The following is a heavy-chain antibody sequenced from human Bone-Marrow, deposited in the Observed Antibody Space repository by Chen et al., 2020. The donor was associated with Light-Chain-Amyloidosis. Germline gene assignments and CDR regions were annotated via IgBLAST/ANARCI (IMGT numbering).Heavy chain of an antibody. D-gene: IGHD5-12*01. CDR2: IFPDDSET. Sequence: EVQLEQSGPEVKKPGESLKISCKGSGYTFPNYWIGWVRQIPGKGLEWMGSIFPDDSETRSNPSLEGQVAISAHKSSTTAYLQWGGRKASDTARYSCARRRDGYNLDYWGQGTLVTLSS. CDR1: GYTFPNYW. CDR3: ARRRDGYNLDY. J-gene: IGHJ4*02. V-gene: IGHV5-51*01.